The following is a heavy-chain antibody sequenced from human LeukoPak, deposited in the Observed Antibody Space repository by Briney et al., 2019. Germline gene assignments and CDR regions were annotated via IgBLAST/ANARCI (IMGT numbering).Heavy chain of an antibody. CDR3: ARSRRDSAWYIDDY. J-gene: IGHJ4*02. D-gene: IGHD6-13*01. Sequence: GGSLRLSCAASGFIFSNFNMNWVRQAPGKGLEWVASIDTTSTYIFYGDSVRGRFTISRDHATNSLSLQMHSLTAGDTAVYYCARSRRDSAWYIDDYWGQGTLVTVSS. V-gene: IGHV3-21*01. CDR2: IDTTSTYI. CDR1: GFIFSNFN.